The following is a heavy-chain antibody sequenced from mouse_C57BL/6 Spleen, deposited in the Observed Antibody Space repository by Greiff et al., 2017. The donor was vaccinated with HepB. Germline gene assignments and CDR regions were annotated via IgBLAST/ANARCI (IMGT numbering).Heavy chain of an antibody. CDR3: SREETTIVATNAMDY. CDR2: IHPNSGST. J-gene: IGHJ4*01. V-gene: IGHV1-64*01. Sequence: QVQLQQPGAELVKPGASVKLSCKASGYTFTSYWMHWVKQRPGQGLEWIGMIHPNSGSTNYNEKFKSKATLTVDKSSSTAYMQLSSLTSEDSAVYYCSREETTIVATNAMDYWGQGTSVTVSS. D-gene: IGHD1-1*01. CDR1: GYTFTSYW.